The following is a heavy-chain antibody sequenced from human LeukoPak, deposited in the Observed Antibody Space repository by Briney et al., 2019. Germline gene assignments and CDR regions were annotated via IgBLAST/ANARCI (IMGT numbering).Heavy chain of an antibody. D-gene: IGHD2-21*02. CDR1: GFTFSSYG. V-gene: IGHV3-30*02. J-gene: IGHJ4*02. CDR2: IRYDGSNK. Sequence: GGSLRLSRAASGFTFSSYGMHWVPQAPGKGLEWVAFIRYDGSNKYYADSVKCRFTISRDNSKNTLYLPMNSLRAEDTAVYYCANAVVVTAMVDYWGQGTLVTVSS. CDR3: ANAVVVTAMVDY.